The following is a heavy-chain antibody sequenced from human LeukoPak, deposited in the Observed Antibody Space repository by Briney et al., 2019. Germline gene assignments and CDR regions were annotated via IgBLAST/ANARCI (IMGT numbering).Heavy chain of an antibody. CDR2: IYYSGST. V-gene: IGHV4-59*01. Sequence: SETLSLTCTVSGGSISSYYWSWIRQPPGKGVGWVGYIYYSGSTNYNPSLKSRVTISVEPSKNQFSLKVSSVTAADTAVYYCARFKEYGMDVWGQGTTVTVSS. J-gene: IGHJ6*02. CDR1: GGSISSYY. CDR3: ARFKEYGMDV.